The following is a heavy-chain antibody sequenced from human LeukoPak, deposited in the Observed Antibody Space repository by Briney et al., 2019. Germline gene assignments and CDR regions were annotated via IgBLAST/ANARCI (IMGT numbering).Heavy chain of an antibody. Sequence: GGSLRLSCAASGFTFSHYWMHWVRQAPGKGLVWVSRIYNDGSSTSYADSVKGRFTISRDNAKSTLYLQMNSLRAEDTAVYYCARGIDIVVVVAATIGHYMDVWGKGTTVTVSS. J-gene: IGHJ6*03. CDR1: GFTFSHYW. CDR3: ARGIDIVVVVAATIGHYMDV. D-gene: IGHD2-15*01. V-gene: IGHV3-74*01. CDR2: IYNDGSST.